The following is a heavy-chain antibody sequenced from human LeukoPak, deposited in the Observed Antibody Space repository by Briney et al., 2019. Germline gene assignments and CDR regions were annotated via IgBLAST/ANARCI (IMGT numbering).Heavy chain of an antibody. J-gene: IGHJ4*02. CDR1: GGSISSSSYY. D-gene: IGHD4-23*01. CDR3: ARGDDYGGNPFDY. CDR2: IYYSGST. Sequence: PSETLSLTCTVSGGSISSSSYYWGWIRQPPGKGLEWIGSIYYSGSTYYNPSLKSRVTISVDTSKNQFSLKLSSVTAADTAVYYCARGDDYGGNPFDYWGQGTLVTVSS. V-gene: IGHV4-39*07.